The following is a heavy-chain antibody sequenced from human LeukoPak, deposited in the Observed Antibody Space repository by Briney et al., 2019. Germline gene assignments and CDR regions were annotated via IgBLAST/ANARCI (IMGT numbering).Heavy chain of an antibody. CDR1: GDSVSRSDSY. J-gene: IGHJ1*01. V-gene: IGHV4-39*01. CDR2: IYHSGRT. CDR3: ARRRYYDGSGYLE. D-gene: IGHD3-22*01. Sequence: SETLSLTCSVSGDSVSRSDSYWDWIRQPPGKGLEWIGTIYHSGRTYYSPSLKSRVTMSVDPSNSQFSLNLRSVTAADTAVYCCARRRYYDGSGYLEWGQGTLLSVSS.